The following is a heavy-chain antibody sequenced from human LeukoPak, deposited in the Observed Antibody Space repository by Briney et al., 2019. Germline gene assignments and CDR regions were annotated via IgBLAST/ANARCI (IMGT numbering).Heavy chain of an antibody. J-gene: IGHJ2*01. CDR3: ARDEGYYYGYWYFDL. CDR2: IYDSGTT. Sequence: SETLSLTCTVSGVSMSRYYWSWIRQPPGKGREWIGYIYDSGTTNYNPSLKSRVTISVDTSKNQFSLKLSSASAADTAIYYCARDEGYYYGYWYFDLWGRGTLVTVSS. V-gene: IGHV4-59*01. D-gene: IGHD3-10*01. CDR1: GVSMSRYY.